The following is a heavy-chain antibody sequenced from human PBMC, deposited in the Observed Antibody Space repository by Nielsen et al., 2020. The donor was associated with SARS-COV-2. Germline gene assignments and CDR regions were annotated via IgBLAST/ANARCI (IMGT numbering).Heavy chain of an antibody. CDR2: VNHSGST. D-gene: IGHD3-10*01. CDR3: ARGRNRARLPPAYGSGDYYDVGYYFYGMDV. J-gene: IGHJ6*02. V-gene: IGHV4-34*01. Sequence: RQAPGKGLQWIGEVNHSGSTNYNPSLRSRLNISLDMSMTQFSLKLTSLTAADTAVYYCARGRNRARLPPAYGSGDYYDVGYYFYGMDVWGQGTTVTVSS.